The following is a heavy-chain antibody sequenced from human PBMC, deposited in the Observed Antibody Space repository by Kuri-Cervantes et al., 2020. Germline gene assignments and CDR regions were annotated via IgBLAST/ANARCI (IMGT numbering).Heavy chain of an antibody. CDR3: ARDLHGSGSYGFEY. CDR1: GYTFTGYY. J-gene: IGHJ4*02. V-gene: IGHV1-2*04. Sequence: ASVKVSCKASGYTFTGYYMHWVRQAPGQGLEWMGWINPNSGGTNYAQKFQGWVTMTRDTSTSTVYMELSSLRSEDTAVYYCARDLHGSGSYGFEYWGQGTLVTVSS. CDR2: INPNSGGT. D-gene: IGHD3-10*01.